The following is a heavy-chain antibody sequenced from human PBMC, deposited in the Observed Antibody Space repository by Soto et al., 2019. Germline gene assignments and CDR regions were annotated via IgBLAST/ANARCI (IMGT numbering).Heavy chain of an antibody. Sequence: QVQLVESGGGVVQPGRSLRLSCAASGFTFSSYGMHWVRQAPGKGLEWVAVIWYDGSNKYYADSVKGRFTISRDNSKNTLYLQMNSLRAEDTAVYYCARDQGYCSGGSCYSLDYWGQGTLVTVSS. CDR2: IWYDGSNK. V-gene: IGHV3-33*01. CDR3: ARDQGYCSGGSCYSLDY. D-gene: IGHD2-15*01. CDR1: GFTFSSYG. J-gene: IGHJ4*02.